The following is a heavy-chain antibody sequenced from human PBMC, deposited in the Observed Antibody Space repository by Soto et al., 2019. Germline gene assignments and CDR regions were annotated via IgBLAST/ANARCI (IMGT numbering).Heavy chain of an antibody. CDR3: ARDRWYYYDSNGFDP. CDR2: IYYSGST. Sequence: QVQLQESGPGLVKPSETLSLTCTVSGGSISSYYWSWIRQPPGKGLEWIGYIYYSGSTNYNPSLKSRVTISVDTSKNQFSLKLSSVTAADTAVYYCARDRWYYYDSNGFDPWGQGTLVTVSS. D-gene: IGHD3-22*01. CDR1: GGSISSYY. J-gene: IGHJ5*02. V-gene: IGHV4-59*01.